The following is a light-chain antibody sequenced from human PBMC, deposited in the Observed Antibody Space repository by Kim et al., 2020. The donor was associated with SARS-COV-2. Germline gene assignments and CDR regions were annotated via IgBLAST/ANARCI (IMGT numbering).Light chain of an antibody. CDR3: CSYAGRHVV. Sequence: QSITISCTGTNGDIGTYILVSLYHRHPGHAPKLIIYDVNKWPSGISDRFSGSKSGNTASLTISGLQAEDEGDYYCCSYAGRHVVFGGGTKVTVL. CDR2: DVN. CDR1: NGDIGTYIL. V-gene: IGLV2-23*02. J-gene: IGLJ2*01.